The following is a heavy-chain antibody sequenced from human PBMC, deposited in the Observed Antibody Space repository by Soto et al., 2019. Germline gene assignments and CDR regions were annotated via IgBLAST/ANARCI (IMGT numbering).Heavy chain of an antibody. CDR1: GGSISSGGYY. D-gene: IGHD1-7*01. Sequence: SETLSLTCTVSGGSISSGGYYWSWIRQHPGKGLEWIGYINYSGSTYYNPSLKSRVTISVDTSKNQFSLKLSSVTAADTAVYYCARARGLSGITGTTGLDYWGQGTLVTVSS. CDR2: INYSGST. V-gene: IGHV4-31*03. CDR3: ARARGLSGITGTTGLDY. J-gene: IGHJ4*02.